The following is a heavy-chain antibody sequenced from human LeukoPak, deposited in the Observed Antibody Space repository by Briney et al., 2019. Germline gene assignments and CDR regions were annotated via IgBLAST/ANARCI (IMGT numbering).Heavy chain of an antibody. V-gene: IGHV1-69*13. D-gene: IGHD3-22*01. J-gene: IGHJ3*02. CDR2: IIPIFGTA. Sequence: AASVKVSCKASGGTFSSYAISCVRQAPGQGLEWMGGIIPIFGTANYAQKFQGRVTITADESTSTAYMELSSLRSEDTAVYYCARDAHYYDSRGRESNAFDIWGQGTMVTVSS. CDR3: ARDAHYYDSRGRESNAFDI. CDR1: GGTFSSYA.